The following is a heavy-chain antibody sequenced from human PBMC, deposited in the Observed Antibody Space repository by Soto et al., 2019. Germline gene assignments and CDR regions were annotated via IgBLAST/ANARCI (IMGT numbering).Heavy chain of an antibody. CDR2: INPSGGST. Sequence: ASVKVSCKASGYTFTSYYMHWVRQAPGQGLEWMGIINPSGGSTSYAQRFQGRVTMTRDTSTSTVYMELSSLRSEDTAVYYCARSYGDQPDFDYWGQGTLVTVSS. J-gene: IGHJ4*02. CDR1: GYTFTSYY. V-gene: IGHV1-46*03. CDR3: ARSYGDQPDFDY. D-gene: IGHD4-17*01.